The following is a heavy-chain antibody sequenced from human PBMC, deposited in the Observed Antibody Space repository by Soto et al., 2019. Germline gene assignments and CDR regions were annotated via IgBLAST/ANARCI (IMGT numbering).Heavy chain of an antibody. J-gene: IGHJ4*02. CDR2: IYYSGST. Sequence: SETLSLTCTVSGGSISSYYWSWIRQPPGKGLEWIGYIYYSGSTNYNPSPKSRVTISVDTSKNQFSLKLSSVTAADTAVYYCATVDTAMVAFDYWGQGTLVTVSS. D-gene: IGHD5-18*01. CDR3: ATVDTAMVAFDY. V-gene: IGHV4-59*12. CDR1: GGSISSYY.